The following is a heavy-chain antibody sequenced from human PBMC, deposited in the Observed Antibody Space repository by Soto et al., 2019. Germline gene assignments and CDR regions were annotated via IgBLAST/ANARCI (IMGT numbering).Heavy chain of an antibody. CDR2: INHSGST. V-gene: IGHV4-34*01. Sequence: QVQLQQWGAGLLKPSETLSLTCAVYGGSFSGYYWTWIRQPPGTGLEWIGEINHSGSTNYHPSLKRRVTIAVDTSKNQFSLKLPSVTAAVTAVYYCARDKITGLFDYWGQGTLVTVSS. D-gene: IGHD2-8*02. CDR3: ARDKITGLFDY. J-gene: IGHJ4*02. CDR1: GGSFSGYY.